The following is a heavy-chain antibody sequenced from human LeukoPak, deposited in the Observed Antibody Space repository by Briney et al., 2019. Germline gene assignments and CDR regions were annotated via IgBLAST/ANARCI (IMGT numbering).Heavy chain of an antibody. CDR1: GFTFSSYW. CDR3: ARDPGIVVVPAAIGGYYYYGMDV. V-gene: IGHV3-7*01. Sequence: GGSLRLSCAASGFTFSSYWMSWVRQAPGKGLEWVANIKQDGREKYYVGSVTGRFPISRDNATNSLYLQMKSLRAEDTDVYYCARDPGIVVVPAAIGGYYYYGMDVWGQGTTVTVSS. J-gene: IGHJ6*02. CDR2: IKQDGREK. D-gene: IGHD2-2*02.